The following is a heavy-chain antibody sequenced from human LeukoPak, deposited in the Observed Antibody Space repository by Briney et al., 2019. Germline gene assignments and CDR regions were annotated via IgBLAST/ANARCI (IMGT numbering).Heavy chain of an antibody. Sequence: SETLSLTCTVSGDSMRDDYWGWIRQPAGRGLEWIGRIYFSANIDYNPSLKSRVTISVDTSKNQFSLKLSSVTATDTAVYYCARVLSGYYYYMDVWGKGTTVTVSS. V-gene: IGHV4-4*07. J-gene: IGHJ6*03. D-gene: IGHD3-10*01. CDR1: GDSMRDDY. CDR2: IYFSANI. CDR3: ARVLSGYYYYMDV.